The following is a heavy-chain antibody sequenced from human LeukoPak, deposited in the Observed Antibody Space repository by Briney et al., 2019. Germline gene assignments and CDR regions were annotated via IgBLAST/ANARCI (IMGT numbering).Heavy chain of an antibody. V-gene: IGHV3-23*01. CDR1: GFTFSSYA. Sequence: GSLRLPCAASGFTFSSYAISGFGKPPGRGRNGVATFITSGDNTYYADSVEGRFTISRNNSKNTLYLQMNSLRDEDTAIYYCAKVPYSDYGSGRPPFMDVWGQGTTVAISS. CDR2: FITSGDNT. J-gene: IGHJ6*02. CDR3: AKVPYSDYGSGRPPFMDV. D-gene: IGHD3-10*01.